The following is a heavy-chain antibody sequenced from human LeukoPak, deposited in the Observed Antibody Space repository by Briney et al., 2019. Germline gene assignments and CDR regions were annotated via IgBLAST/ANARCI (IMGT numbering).Heavy chain of an antibody. D-gene: IGHD6-13*01. CDR2: IWYDGSNK. Sequence: GGSIRLSCAASGFTFSSYGMHWVRQAPGKGLEWVAVIWYDGSNKYYADSVKGRFTIPRDNSKNMLYLQMNSLRAEDTAVYYCAKDLYTSRYACCFDYWGQGTLVTVSS. J-gene: IGHJ4*02. CDR1: GFTFSSYG. CDR3: AKDLYTSRYACCFDY. V-gene: IGHV3-33*06.